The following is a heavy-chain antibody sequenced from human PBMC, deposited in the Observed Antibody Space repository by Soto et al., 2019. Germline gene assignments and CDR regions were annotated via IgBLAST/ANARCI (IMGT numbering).Heavy chain of an antibody. D-gene: IGHD6-13*01. CDR2: IHSSGST. CDR3: ARDQGVAAAGITWFDP. J-gene: IGHJ5*02. Sequence: LSLTCTVSGASMNSYHWSWIRQPAGKGLEWIGHIHSSGSTNYNPSLKSRVTMSVDTSKNQFSLRLMSLTAADTAVYYCARDQGVAAAGITWFDPWGQGSLVTVSS. CDR1: GASMNSYH. V-gene: IGHV4-4*07.